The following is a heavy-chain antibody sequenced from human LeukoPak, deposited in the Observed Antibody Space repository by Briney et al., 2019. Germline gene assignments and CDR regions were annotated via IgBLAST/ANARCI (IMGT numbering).Heavy chain of an antibody. Sequence: GGSLRLSCAASGFTFSSYALSWVRQAPGKGLEWVSSITDWGAGTFYADSVKGRFTISRDNSKNTLYLQMNSLRAEDTAVYYCAKDVGSSWFDYWGQGTLVTVSS. J-gene: IGHJ4*02. CDR2: ITDWGAGT. D-gene: IGHD6-13*01. V-gene: IGHV3-23*01. CDR3: AKDVGSSWFDY. CDR1: GFTFSSYA.